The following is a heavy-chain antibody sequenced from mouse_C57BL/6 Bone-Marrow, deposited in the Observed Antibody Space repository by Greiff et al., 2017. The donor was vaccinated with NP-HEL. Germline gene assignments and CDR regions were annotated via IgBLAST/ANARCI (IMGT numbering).Heavy chain of an antibody. J-gene: IGHJ3*01. Sequence: QVQLQQPGAELVMPGASVKLSCKASGYTFTSYWMHWVKQRPGQGLEWIGEIDPSDSYTNYNQKFKGKSTLTVDKSSSTAYMQLSSLTSEDSAVYYCAREGSSYYYGAYWGQATLVTVSA. CDR1: GYTFTSYW. V-gene: IGHV1-69*01. D-gene: IGHD1-1*01. CDR3: AREGSSYYYGAY. CDR2: IDPSDSYT.